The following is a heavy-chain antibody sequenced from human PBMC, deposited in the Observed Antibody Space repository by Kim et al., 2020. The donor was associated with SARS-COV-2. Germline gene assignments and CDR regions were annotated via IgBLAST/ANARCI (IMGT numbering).Heavy chain of an antibody. CDR2: INHSGST. V-gene: IGHV4-34*01. CDR3: ARGRGWAAGPYYFDY. J-gene: IGHJ4*02. CDR1: GGSFSGYY. Sequence: SETLSLTCAVYGGSFSGYYWSWIRQPPGKGLEWIGEINHSGSTNYNPSLKSRVTISVDTSKNQFSLKLSSVTAADTAVYYCARGRGWAAGPYYFDYWGQGTLVTVSS. D-gene: IGHD6-13*01.